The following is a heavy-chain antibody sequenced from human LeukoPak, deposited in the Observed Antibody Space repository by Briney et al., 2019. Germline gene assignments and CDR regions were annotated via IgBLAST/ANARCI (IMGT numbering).Heavy chain of an antibody. Sequence: GGSLRLSCAASGFIVSGDFMSWVRQAPGKGLEWVAVISYDGSNKYYADSVKGRFTISRDNSKNTLYLQMNSLRAEDTAVYYCARDHRGVRDYFDYWGQGTLVTVSS. V-gene: IGHV3-30-3*01. D-gene: IGHD3-10*01. J-gene: IGHJ4*02. CDR2: ISYDGSNK. CDR3: ARDHRGVRDYFDY. CDR1: GFIVSGDF.